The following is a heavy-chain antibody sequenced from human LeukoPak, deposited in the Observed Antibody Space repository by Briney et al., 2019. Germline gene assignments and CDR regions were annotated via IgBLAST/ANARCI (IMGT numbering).Heavy chain of an antibody. V-gene: IGHV4-59*01. D-gene: IGHD3-3*01. Sequence: SETLSLTCTVSGGSISSYYWSWIRQPPGKRLEWIGHIYYSGSTNYNPSLKSRVTISVDTSKGQFSLKLSSVTAADTAVYYCASRSSIWSGYQDTLYYFDSWGQGTLVTVSS. CDR3: ASRSSIWSGYQDTLYYFDS. J-gene: IGHJ4*02. CDR1: GGSISSYY. CDR2: IYYSGST.